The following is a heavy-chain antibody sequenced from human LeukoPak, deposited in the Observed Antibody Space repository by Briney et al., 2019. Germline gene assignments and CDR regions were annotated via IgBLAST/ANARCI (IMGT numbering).Heavy chain of an antibody. CDR2: ISGSGGST. D-gene: IGHD2-2*02. CDR3: AKDGVVVVPAAILDNWFDP. J-gene: IGHJ5*02. Sequence: GGSLRLSCAASGFTFSSYAMSWVRQAPGKGLEWVSAISGSGGSTYYADSVKGRFTIPRDNSKNTLYLQMNSLRAEDTAVYYCAKDGVVVVPAAILDNWFDPWGQGTLVTVSS. V-gene: IGHV3-23*01. CDR1: GFTFSSYA.